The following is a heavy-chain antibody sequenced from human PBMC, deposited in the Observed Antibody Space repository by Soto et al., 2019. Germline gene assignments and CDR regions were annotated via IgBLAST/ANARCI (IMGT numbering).Heavy chain of an antibody. Sequence: SETLSLTCAISGDSVSSNSAAWNWIRQSPSRGLEWLGRTYYRSKWYNDYAVSVKSRITINPDTSKNQFSLQLNSVTPEDTAVYYCARDHEQRLYYYYGMDVWGQGTTVTVSS. CDR1: GDSVSSNSAA. CDR2: TYYRSKWYN. D-gene: IGHD6-25*01. V-gene: IGHV6-1*01. J-gene: IGHJ6*02. CDR3: ARDHEQRLYYYYGMDV.